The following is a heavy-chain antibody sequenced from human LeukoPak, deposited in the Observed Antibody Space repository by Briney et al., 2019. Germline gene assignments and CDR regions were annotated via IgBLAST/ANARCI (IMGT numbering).Heavy chain of an antibody. J-gene: IGHJ4*02. V-gene: IGHV3-30-3*01. Sequence: LSLTCTVSGGSISSSSYYWGWVRQAPGKGLEWVAVISYDGSNKYYADSVKGRFTISRDNSKNTLYLQMNSLRAEDTAVYYCARTRGAANDYWGQGTLVTVSS. CDR3: ARTRGAANDY. D-gene: IGHD3-10*01. CDR1: GGSISSSSYY. CDR2: ISYDGSNK.